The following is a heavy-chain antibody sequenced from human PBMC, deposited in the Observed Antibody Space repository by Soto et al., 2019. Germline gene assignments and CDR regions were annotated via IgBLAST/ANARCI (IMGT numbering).Heavy chain of an antibody. Sequence: QLHLVQSGAVVKKPGASVTVSCSASGYPVTAYYMHWVRQAPGRGLEWMGGINPATGAAKYTQTFQGRVTMTRDPSTGTVFMELGGLTSGDPAGFYCARGGGVGVAGSAAFDMWGQGTLVTVSS. CDR2: INPATGAA. CDR3: ARGGGVGVAGSAAFDM. J-gene: IGHJ3*02. V-gene: IGHV1-2*02. D-gene: IGHD3-3*01. CDR1: GYPVTAYY.